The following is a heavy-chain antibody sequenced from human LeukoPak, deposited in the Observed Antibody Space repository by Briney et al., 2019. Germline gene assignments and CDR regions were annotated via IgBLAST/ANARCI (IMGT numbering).Heavy chain of an antibody. CDR2: INYSGST. Sequence: SETLSLTCTVSGGSFSSYYWSWIRQPPGKGLEWVGYINYSGSTNYNPSLKSRATLSVDTSKNHFSLKLSSVTAADTGVYYCARVVVPAAMGGMDVWGERTTVTLSS. CDR1: GGSFSSYY. CDR3: ARVVVPAAMGGMDV. J-gene: IGHJ6*02. D-gene: IGHD2-2*01. V-gene: IGHV4-59*01.